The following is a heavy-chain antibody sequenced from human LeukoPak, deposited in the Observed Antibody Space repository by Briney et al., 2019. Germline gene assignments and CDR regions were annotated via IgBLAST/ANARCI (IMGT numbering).Heavy chain of an antibody. CDR3: ARGYCSGGSCYNNYYYYGMDV. V-gene: IGHV4-59*01. J-gene: IGHJ6*02. CDR2: IYYSGST. CDR1: GGSISSYY. Sequence: KPSETLSLTCTVSGGSISSYYWSWIRQPPGKGLEWIGYIYYSGSTNYNPSLKSRVTISVDTSKNQFSLKLSSVTAADTAVYYCARGYCSGGSCYNNYYYYGMDVWGQGTTVTVSS. D-gene: IGHD2-15*01.